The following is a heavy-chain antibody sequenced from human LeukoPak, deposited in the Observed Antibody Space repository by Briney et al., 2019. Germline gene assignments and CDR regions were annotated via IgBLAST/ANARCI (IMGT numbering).Heavy chain of an antibody. D-gene: IGHD1-26*01. CDR3: ARDGSVGSYYYYMDV. J-gene: IGHJ6*03. CDR1: GDSITSSSYY. CDR2: IYYSGST. Sequence: SETLSLTCTVSGDSITSSSYYWGWIRQPPGKGLEWIGSIYYSGSTYYTPSLKSRVIISVDTSKNQFSLKLSSVTAADTAVYYCARDGSVGSYYYYMDVWGKGTTVTVSS. V-gene: IGHV4-39*07.